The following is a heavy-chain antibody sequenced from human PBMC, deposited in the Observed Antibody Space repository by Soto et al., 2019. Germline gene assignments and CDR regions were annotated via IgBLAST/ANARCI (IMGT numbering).Heavy chain of an antibody. CDR2: INHSGST. J-gene: IGHJ4*02. Sequence: SETLSLTCTVSGGSISSYYGSWIRQPPGTGLEWIGEINHSGSTNYNPSLKSRVTISVDTSKNNFSLKLTSVPAAATAVYCCARKKIVALLDYWGEGTLVPVSS. CDR1: GGSISSYY. V-gene: IGHV4-34*01. D-gene: IGHD3-16*02. CDR3: ARKKIVALLDY.